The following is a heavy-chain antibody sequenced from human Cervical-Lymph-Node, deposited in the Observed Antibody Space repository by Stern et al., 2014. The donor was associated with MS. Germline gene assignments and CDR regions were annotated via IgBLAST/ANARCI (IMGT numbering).Heavy chain of an antibody. J-gene: IGHJ5*01. CDR1: GGTFNISY. CDR2: IIPFLGTA. V-gene: IGHV1-69*01. D-gene: IGHD1-14*01. Sequence: VQLEESGAEVKKPGSSVKVSCKPSGGTFNISYIHWVRQAPGQGLEWMGGIIPFLGTANFAQRFQGRVTLSADESTSTAYMELYSLRSEDTAMYYCARAQTGWVTISCFAPWGQGTLVTVSS. CDR3: ARAQTGWVTISCFAP.